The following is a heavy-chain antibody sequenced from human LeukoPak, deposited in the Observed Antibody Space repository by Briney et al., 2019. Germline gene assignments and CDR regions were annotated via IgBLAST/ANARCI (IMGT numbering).Heavy chain of an antibody. V-gene: IGHV3-23*01. CDR3: AEVGYSGSFDY. D-gene: IGHD5-12*01. J-gene: IGHJ4*02. CDR2: ISGSGGST. CDR1: GFTFSSYA. Sequence: GGSLRLSCAASGFTFSSYAMSGVRQAPGKGLDWVAAISGSGGSTYYADSVKGRFTISRDNSKNTLYLQVNSLRAEDAAVYYCAEVGYSGSFDYWGQGTLVTVSS.